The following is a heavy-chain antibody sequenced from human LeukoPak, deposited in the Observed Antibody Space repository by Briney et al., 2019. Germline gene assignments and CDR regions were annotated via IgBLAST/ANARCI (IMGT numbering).Heavy chain of an antibody. J-gene: IGHJ5*02. CDR3: ARRDCVGDCYSNWFDP. D-gene: IGHD2-21*02. CDR1: GYTFTNYF. Sequence: GASVKVSCKASGYTFTNYFMHWVRQAPGQGLEWMGIINPRGGSTGYAQKFQGRITMTTAMSTRTVYMELSSLESEDTAVYYCARRDCVGDCYSNWFDPWGQGTLVTVSS. V-gene: IGHV1-46*01. CDR2: INPRGGST.